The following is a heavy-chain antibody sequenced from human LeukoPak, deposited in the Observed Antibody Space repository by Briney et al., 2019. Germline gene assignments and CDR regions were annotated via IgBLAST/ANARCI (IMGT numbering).Heavy chain of an antibody. D-gene: IGHD2-8*01. J-gene: IGHJ4*02. CDR3: ATVVLGYCTNGVCPHAFDH. Sequence: GASVKVSCKASGYTFTSYGISWVRQAPGQGLEWMGGIRAYNGNTNYAQKLQGRVTMPTDTSTSTAYMELSSLRSEDTAVYYCATVVLGYCTNGVCPHAFDHWGQGTLVTVP. V-gene: IGHV1-18*01. CDR1: GYTFTSYG. CDR2: IRAYNGNT.